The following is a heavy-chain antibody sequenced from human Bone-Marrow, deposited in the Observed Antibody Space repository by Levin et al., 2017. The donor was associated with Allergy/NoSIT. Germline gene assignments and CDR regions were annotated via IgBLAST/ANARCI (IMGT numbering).Heavy chain of an antibody. CDR2: IYYSGST. D-gene: IGHD3-22*01. J-gene: IGHJ2*01. CDR1: GGSISSSSYY. Sequence: KTSETLSLTCTVSGGSISSSSYYWGWIRQPPGKGLEWIGSIYYSGSTYYNPSLKSRVTISVDTSKNQFSLKLSSVTAADTAVYYCARLEPADYDSSGYYFGAARYWYFDLWGRGTLVTVSS. V-gene: IGHV4-39*01. CDR3: ARLEPADYDSSGYYFGAARYWYFDL.